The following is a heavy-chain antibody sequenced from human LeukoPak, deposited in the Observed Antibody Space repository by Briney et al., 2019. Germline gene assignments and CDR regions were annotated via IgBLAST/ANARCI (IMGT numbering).Heavy chain of an antibody. CDR1: GYSISSGYY. Sequence: SETLSLTCTVSGYSISSGYYWVWIRQPPGKGLEWIGSMYHSGSTYYNPSLKSRVTISVDTSKNQFSLKLSSVTAADTAVYYCARSVGATEYFQHWGQGALVTVSS. CDR3: ARSVGATEYFQH. V-gene: IGHV4-38-2*02. J-gene: IGHJ1*01. D-gene: IGHD1-26*01. CDR2: MYHSGST.